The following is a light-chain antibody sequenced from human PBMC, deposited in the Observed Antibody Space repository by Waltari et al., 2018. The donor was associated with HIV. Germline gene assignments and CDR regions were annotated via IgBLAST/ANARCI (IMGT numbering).Light chain of an antibody. V-gene: IGKV3-20*01. Sequence: EIVLTQSPGTLSLSPGERATLSCRASQSVSSSYLACYQQKPGQAPRLLIYGASSRATGIPDRCSGSVSGTDFTLTISRLEPEDFAVYYCQQYGSSPRTFGQGTKVEIK. J-gene: IGKJ1*01. CDR3: QQYGSSPRT. CDR1: QSVSSSY. CDR2: GAS.